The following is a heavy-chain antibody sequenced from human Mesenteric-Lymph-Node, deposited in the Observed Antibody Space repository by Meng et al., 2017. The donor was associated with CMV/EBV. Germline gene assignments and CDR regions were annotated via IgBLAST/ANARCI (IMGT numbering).Heavy chain of an antibody. Sequence: GESLRLSCAASGFSFRTYAMHWVRQAPGKGLEWVAVIIYDGSNKYYSDSVKGRFTISRDNSKNTLYLQMNSLRAEDTAVFYCAAHSRGWLEGAFDYWGQGTLVTVSS. V-gene: IGHV3-30*04. D-gene: IGHD6-19*01. CDR2: IIYDGSNK. J-gene: IGHJ4*02. CDR3: AAHSRGWLEGAFDY. CDR1: GFSFRTYA.